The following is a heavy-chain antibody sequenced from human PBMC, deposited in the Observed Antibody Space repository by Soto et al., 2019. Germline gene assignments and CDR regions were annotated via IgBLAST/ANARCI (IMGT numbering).Heavy chain of an antibody. CDR3: ARQHPLESRGWYK. CDR1: GYSFTSFW. J-gene: IGHJ4*02. V-gene: IGHV5-51*01. D-gene: IGHD6-19*01. CDR2: IYPGDSDT. Sequence: LGESLKISCKVSGYSFTSFWIGWVRQMPGKGMEWLGSIYPGDSDTRYSPSFQGQVTISADKSITTAYLQWSSLKASDTAIYYCARQHPLESRGWYKWGQGTLVTVSS.